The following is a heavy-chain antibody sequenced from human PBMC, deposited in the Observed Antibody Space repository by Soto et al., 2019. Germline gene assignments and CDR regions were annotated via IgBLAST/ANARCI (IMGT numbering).Heavy chain of an antibody. CDR3: ARDRGYSGYDSRKLYYYYYGMDV. V-gene: IGHV4-39*07. CDR2: LYYSGST. D-gene: IGHD5-12*01. CDR1: GGSISISSYY. J-gene: IGHJ6*02. Sequence: NPSETLSLTCSVSGGSISISSYYWVWIRQPPGKGLEWIGCLYYSGSTYYNPSLKSRVTISVDTSKNQFSLKLSSVTAADTAVYYCARDRGYSGYDSRKLYYYYYGMDVWGQGTTVTVSS.